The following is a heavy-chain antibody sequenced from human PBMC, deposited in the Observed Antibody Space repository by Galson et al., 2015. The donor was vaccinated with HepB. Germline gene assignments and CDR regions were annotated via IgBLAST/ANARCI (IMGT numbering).Heavy chain of an antibody. CDR3: ARDFGHGYFDYLEVYY. D-gene: IGHD3-9*01. CDR1: GYPFSSFG. Sequence: SVKVSCKASGYPFSSFGITWVRQAPGQGLEWMGRISPYNEKTRYAQKLQGRVTMTTDTSSSTVYMELRSLTSDDTAVYYCARDFGHGYFDYLEVYYWGQGTLVTVSS. V-gene: IGHV1-18*01. J-gene: IGHJ4*02. CDR2: ISPYNEKT.